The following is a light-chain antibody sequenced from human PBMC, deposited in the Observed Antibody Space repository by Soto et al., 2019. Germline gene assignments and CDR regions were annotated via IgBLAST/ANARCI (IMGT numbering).Light chain of an antibody. CDR1: SSDVGGYNY. V-gene: IGLV2-14*01. J-gene: IGLJ1*01. CDR2: EVS. Sequence: QSALTQPASVSGSPGQSITISCTGTSSDVGGYNYVSWYQQYPGKAPKLMIFEVSNRPSGVSNRFSGSKSGNTASLTISGLQAEDEADYYCCSYARGSTYVFGTGTKVTVL. CDR3: CSYARGSTYV.